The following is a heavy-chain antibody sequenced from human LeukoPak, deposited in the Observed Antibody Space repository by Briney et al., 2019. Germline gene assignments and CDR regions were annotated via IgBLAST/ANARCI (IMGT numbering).Heavy chain of an antibody. J-gene: IGHJ1*01. Sequence: SETLSLTCTVSGGSISSYYWGWIRQPPGKGLEWIGSIYYSGSTYYNPSLKSRVTISVDTSKNLFSLKLSSVTAADTAVYYCARHQTTVTTMGYFQHWGQGTLVTVSS. CDR1: GGSISSYY. CDR2: IYYSGST. CDR3: ARHQTTVTTMGYFQH. V-gene: IGHV4-39*01. D-gene: IGHD4-11*01.